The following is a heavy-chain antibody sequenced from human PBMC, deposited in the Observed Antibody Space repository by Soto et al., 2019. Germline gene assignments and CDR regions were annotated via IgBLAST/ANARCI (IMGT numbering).Heavy chain of an antibody. CDR2: IYPSGGGS. D-gene: IGHD6-13*01. CDR1: GYIFTSYH. V-gene: IGHV1-46*01. J-gene: IGHJ4*02. CDR3: ARDNSNWAFDY. Sequence: QVQLVQSGAEVKKPGASVNVSCKASGYIFTSYHMHWVRQAPGQGLEWMGIIYPSGGGSRYAQKFRGRVTMTRDTSTNTLYMELSSLRSDDTAVYYCARDNSNWAFDYWGQGTLVTVSS.